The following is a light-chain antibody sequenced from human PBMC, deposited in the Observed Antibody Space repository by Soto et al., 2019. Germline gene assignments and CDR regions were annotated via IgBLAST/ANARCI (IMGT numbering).Light chain of an antibody. Sequence: IGLKQSPGTLSLYQGERATLSCRASQTLSDFHLAWYQQRPGQPPRLLIYGASTRATGVPDRFSGSGSGTDITLTISRLEPEDSAVYYCEQYGSSPRTFGQGTMVDIK. J-gene: IGKJ1*01. V-gene: IGKV3-20*01. CDR1: QTLSDFH. CDR2: GAS. CDR3: EQYGSSPRT.